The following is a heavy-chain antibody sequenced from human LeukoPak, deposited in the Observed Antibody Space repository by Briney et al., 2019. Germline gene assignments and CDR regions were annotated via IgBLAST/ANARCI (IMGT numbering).Heavy chain of an antibody. CDR3: AREEGYCNCPDY. J-gene: IGHJ4*02. CDR2: ISTDGSST. CDR1: GFSFSSNW. D-gene: IGHD2-15*01. V-gene: IGHV3-74*01. Sequence: PGGSLRLSCAASGFSFSSNWMHWVRQAPGKGLVWVSRISTDGSSTTYADSVKGRFTISRDNARNTLYLLVNRLRAEDTAVYYCAREEGYCNCPDYWGQGTLVTVSS.